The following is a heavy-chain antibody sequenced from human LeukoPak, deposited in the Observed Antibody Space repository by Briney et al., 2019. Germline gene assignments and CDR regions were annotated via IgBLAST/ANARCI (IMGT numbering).Heavy chain of an antibody. CDR2: ISSSSSYI. J-gene: IGHJ4*02. CDR3: ARESLPFGELGYYFDY. CDR1: GFTFSSYS. D-gene: IGHD3-10*01. Sequence: GGSLRLSCAASGFTFSSYSMNWVRQAPGKGLEWVSSISSSSSYIYYADSVKGRFTISRDNAKNSVYLQMNSLRAEDTAVDYCARESLPFGELGYYFDYWGQGTLVTVSS. V-gene: IGHV3-21*01.